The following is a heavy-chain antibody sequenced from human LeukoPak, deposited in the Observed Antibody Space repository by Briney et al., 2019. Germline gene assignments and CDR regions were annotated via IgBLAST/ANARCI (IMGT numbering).Heavy chain of an antibody. J-gene: IGHJ4*02. Sequence: ASVKVSFKASGYTFTGYYMHWVRQAPGQGLEWMGWINPNSGGTNYAQKFQGRVTMTRDTSISTAYMELSRLRSDDTAVYYCARDLSGWYSGFDYWGQETLVTVSS. CDR1: GYTFTGYY. D-gene: IGHD6-19*01. CDR3: ARDLSGWYSGFDY. CDR2: INPNSGGT. V-gene: IGHV1-2*02.